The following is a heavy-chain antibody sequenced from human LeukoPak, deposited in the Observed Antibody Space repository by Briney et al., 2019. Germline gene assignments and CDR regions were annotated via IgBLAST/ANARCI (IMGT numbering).Heavy chain of an antibody. D-gene: IGHD3-22*01. CDR2: IYYSGST. J-gene: IGHJ3*02. CDR1: GDSISSSSSY. CDR3: ASAISGYYSDYAFDI. Sequence: SGTLSLTCGVSGDSISSSSSYWSWVRQPPGMGLEWIGEIYYSGSTTYSPSLKSRVTISVDTSKNQFSLKLSSVTAADTAVYYCASAISGYYSDYAFDIWGQGTMVTVSS. V-gene: IGHV4-61*01.